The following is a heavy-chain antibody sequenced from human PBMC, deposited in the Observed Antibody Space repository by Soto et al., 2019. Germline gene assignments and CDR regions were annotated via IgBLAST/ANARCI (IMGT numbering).Heavy chain of an antibody. D-gene: IGHD5-12*01. J-gene: IGHJ3*02. V-gene: IGHV5-51*01. CDR1: GYSFTSYW. Sequence: PGEALKISGKGSGYSFTSYWIGSVRRMPGKGLEWMGIIYPGDSDTRYSPSFQGQVTISADKSISTAYLQWSSLKASDTAMYYCARRRWARTWIWDAFDIWGQGTMVTVSS. CDR3: ARRRWARTWIWDAFDI. CDR2: IYPGDSDT.